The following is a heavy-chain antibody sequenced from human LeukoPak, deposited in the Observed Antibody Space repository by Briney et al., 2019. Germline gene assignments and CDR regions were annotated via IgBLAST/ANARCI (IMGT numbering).Heavy chain of an antibody. CDR1: GGSISSGDYY. CDR2: IYYSGST. Sequence: SETLSLTCTVSGGSISSGDYYWSWIRQPPGKGLEWIGYIYYSGSTYYNPSLKSRVTISVDTSKDQFSLKLSSVTAADTAVYYCARDREEYYYDSSGYYYESPYGMDVWGQGTTVTVSS. J-gene: IGHJ6*02. D-gene: IGHD3-22*01. V-gene: IGHV4-30-4*01. CDR3: ARDREEYYYDSSGYYYESPYGMDV.